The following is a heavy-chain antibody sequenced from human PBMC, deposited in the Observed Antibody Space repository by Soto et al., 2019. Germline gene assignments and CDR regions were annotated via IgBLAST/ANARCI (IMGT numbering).Heavy chain of an antibody. D-gene: IGHD5-18*01. CDR2: IIPIFGTA. CDR1: GGTFSSYA. J-gene: IGHJ5*02. V-gene: IGHV1-69*13. CDR3: ARDGLMDKAMRYNLFAP. Sequence: ASVKVSCKASGGTFSSYAISWVRQAPGQGLEWMGGIIPIFGTANYAQKFQGRATITANESTSTAYMELSSLRSEDTAEYYCARDGLMDKAMRYNLFAPWCYRTLVTVSS.